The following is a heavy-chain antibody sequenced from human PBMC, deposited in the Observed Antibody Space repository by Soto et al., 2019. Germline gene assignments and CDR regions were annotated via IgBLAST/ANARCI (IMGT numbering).Heavy chain of an antibody. D-gene: IGHD3-10*01. CDR3: ARAAGRFGERFWFDP. CDR2: VNPRGFFT. Sequence: QVQLVQSGAEVKKPGASVKVSCKASGYTFTSYNIHWVRQAPGQGLEWVGMVNPRGFFTTYAQKFRGRVTMTGDTSTSVVYMELTNLRSEDTAVYYCARAAGRFGERFWFDPWGQGTLVSVSS. V-gene: IGHV1-46*01. J-gene: IGHJ5*02. CDR1: GYTFTSYN.